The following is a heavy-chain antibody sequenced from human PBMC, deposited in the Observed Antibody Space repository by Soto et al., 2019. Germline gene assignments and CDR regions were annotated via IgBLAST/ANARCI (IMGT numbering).Heavy chain of an antibody. CDR3: ARSRYCSGGSCLNWLDP. D-gene: IGHD2-15*01. V-gene: IGHV4-59*08. CDR2: IYYSGST. J-gene: IGHJ5*02. CDR1: GGSISSYD. Sequence: SETLSLTCTVSGGSISSYDGSWIRQPPGKGLEWIGYIYYSGSTNYNPSLKSRVTISVDTSKSQFSLKLSSVTAADTAVYYCARSRYCSGGSCLNWLDPWGQGTLVTVSS.